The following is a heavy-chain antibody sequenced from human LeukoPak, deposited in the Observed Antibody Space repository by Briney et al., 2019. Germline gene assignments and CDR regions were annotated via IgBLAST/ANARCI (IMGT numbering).Heavy chain of an antibody. D-gene: IGHD6-19*01. V-gene: IGHV1-2*02. CDR1: GYTYTDYY. CDR3: ARGREVAGTVSY. Sequence: ASVKVSRKASGYTYTDYYMHWVRQAPGQGLEWMGWINPNSGGTNYAQKFQGRVTMTRDTSISTAYMELTSLRSDDTALYYCARGREVAGTVSYWGQGSLVTVSS. CDR2: INPNSGGT. J-gene: IGHJ4*02.